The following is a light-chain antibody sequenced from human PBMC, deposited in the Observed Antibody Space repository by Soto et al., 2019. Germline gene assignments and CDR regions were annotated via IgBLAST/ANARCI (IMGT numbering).Light chain of an antibody. J-gene: IGKJ5*01. Sequence: EVVLTQSPATLSLSPGERATLSCRASQSVTKYLAWYQQKPGQALRLLIYDVSKRATGIPARFSGSGSETDFTLTISSLEPGDFAVFYCQHYDSLPITFGQGTRLETK. CDR3: QHYDSLPIT. CDR2: DVS. V-gene: IGKV3-11*01. CDR1: QSVTKY.